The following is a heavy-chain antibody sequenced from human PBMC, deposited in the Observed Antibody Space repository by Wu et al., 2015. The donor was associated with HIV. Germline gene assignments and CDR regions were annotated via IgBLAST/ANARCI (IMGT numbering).Heavy chain of an antibody. V-gene: IGHV1-2*02. J-gene: IGHJ3*02. Sequence: HVQLVQSGAEVKKPGASVKVSCKASGYTFTGYYIHWVRQAPGQGLEWMGWINPNSGGTNSAQKFQGRVTMTRDTSISTAYMELSRLRSDDTAVYYCARDMGHEGRQWLVQPGAFDIWGQGTMVTVSS. D-gene: IGHD6-19*01. CDR3: ARDMGHEGRQWLVQPGAFDI. CDR1: GYTFTGYY. CDR2: INPNSGGT.